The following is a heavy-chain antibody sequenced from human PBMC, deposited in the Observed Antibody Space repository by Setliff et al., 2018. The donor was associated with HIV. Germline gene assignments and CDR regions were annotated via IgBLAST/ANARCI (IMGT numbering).Heavy chain of an antibody. CDR2: INPSGGST. V-gene: IGHV1-46*01. D-gene: IGHD3-22*01. CDR1: GYTFTSYY. J-gene: IGHJ1*01. Sequence: GASVKVSCKASGYTFTSYYMHWVRQAPGQGLEWMGIINPSGGSTSYAQKFQGRVTMTRDTSTSTVYMELSSLRSEDTALYYCAREGDYYDSSGYRYFQHWGQGTLVTVSS. CDR3: AREGDYYDSSGYRYFQH.